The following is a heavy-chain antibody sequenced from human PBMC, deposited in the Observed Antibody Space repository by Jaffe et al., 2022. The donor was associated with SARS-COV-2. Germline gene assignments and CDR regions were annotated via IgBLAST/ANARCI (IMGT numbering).Heavy chain of an antibody. CDR1: GGSISSSSYY. V-gene: IGHV4-39*01. J-gene: IGHJ6*03. CDR2: IYYSGST. CDR3: ARVRSYYYDSSGYRDYYYYYMDV. D-gene: IGHD3-22*01. Sequence: QLQLQESGPGLVKPSETLSLTCTVSGGSISSSSYYWGWIRQPPGKGLEWIGSIYYSGSTYYNPSLKSRVTISVDTSKNQFSLKLSSVTAADTAVYYCARVRSYYYDSSGYRDYYYYYMDVWGKGTTVTVSS.